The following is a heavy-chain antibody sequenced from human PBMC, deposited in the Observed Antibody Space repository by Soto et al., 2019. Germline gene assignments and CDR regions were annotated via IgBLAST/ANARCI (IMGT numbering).Heavy chain of an antibody. CDR3: ARGGPGDAGDYDY. V-gene: IGHV4-4*02. J-gene: IGHJ4*02. Sequence: SRVTISVDKSKNQFSLKLSSVTAADTAVYYCARGGPGDAGDYDYWGQGTLVTVSS. D-gene: IGHD4-17*01.